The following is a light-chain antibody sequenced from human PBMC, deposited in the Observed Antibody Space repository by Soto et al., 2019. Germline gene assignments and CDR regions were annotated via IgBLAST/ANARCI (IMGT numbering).Light chain of an antibody. CDR3: LRYNAFSQT. CDR1: QSMNDW. CDR2: DDS. Sequence: DIQMTQSPSTLSASVGDRVTSTCRASQSMNDWLAWYQQKPGKAPKVLIYDDSSLQSGVPSRFSGSGSGTEFTLTIDSLQSDDVAIYYCLRYNAFSQTFGQGTKVEI. V-gene: IGKV1-5*01. J-gene: IGKJ1*01.